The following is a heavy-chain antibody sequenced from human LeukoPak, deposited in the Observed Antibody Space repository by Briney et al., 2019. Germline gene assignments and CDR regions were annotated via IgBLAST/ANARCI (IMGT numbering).Heavy chain of an antibody. V-gene: IGHV3-21*01. Sequence: GGSLRLSCAASGFTFSSYSMNWVRQAPGKGLEWVSSISSSSSYIYYADSVKGRFTISRDNAKNSLYLQMNSLRAEDTAVYYCARGRGIAVADNPYYYYGMDVWGQGTTVTVSS. CDR1: GFTFSSYS. J-gene: IGHJ6*02. CDR3: ARGRGIAVADNPYYYYGMDV. CDR2: ISSSSSYI. D-gene: IGHD6-19*01.